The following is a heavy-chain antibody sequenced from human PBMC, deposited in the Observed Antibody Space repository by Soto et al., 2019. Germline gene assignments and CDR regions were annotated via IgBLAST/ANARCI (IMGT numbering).Heavy chain of an antibody. CDR2: ISGSGGST. CDR1: GFTFSSYA. Sequence: GGSLRLSCAASGFTFSSYAMSWVRQAPGKGLEWVSAISGSGGSTYYADSVKGRFTISRDNSKNTLYLQMNSLRAEDTAVYYCAKDGWCGYCSSTSYNLFGESPRPDDAFDIWGQGTMVTVSS. V-gene: IGHV3-23*01. D-gene: IGHD2-2*03. CDR3: AKDGWCGYCSSTSYNLFGESPRPDDAFDI. J-gene: IGHJ3*02.